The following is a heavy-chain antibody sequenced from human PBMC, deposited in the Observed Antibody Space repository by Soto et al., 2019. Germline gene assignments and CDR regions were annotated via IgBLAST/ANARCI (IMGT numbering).Heavy chain of an antibody. CDR2: ISQSGNT. D-gene: IGHD6-6*01. V-gene: IGHV4-34*01. J-gene: IGHJ4*02. CDR3: ARAPKVSGSSQTRPDF. CDR1: SGSFSGYY. Sequence: PSETVSPTCSIYSGSFSGYYCIWIRQPPGKGLEWIGEISQSGNTNYSPSLKSRVSISIDTSKKQFSLNLASVSAADTAVYYCARAPKVSGSSQTRPDFWGQGTLVTVSS.